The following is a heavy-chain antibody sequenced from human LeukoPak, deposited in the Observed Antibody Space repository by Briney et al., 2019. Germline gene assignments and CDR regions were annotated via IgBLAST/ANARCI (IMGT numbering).Heavy chain of an antibody. CDR2: IFYSGST. CDR1: GGSISTTSYY. J-gene: IGHJ4*02. D-gene: IGHD5-18*01. V-gene: IGHV4-39*07. Sequence: SETLSLTCIVSGGSISTTSYYWGWTRQPPGKGLEWIGDIFYSGSTYYSPSLKSRVTISVDTSKNQFSLKLSSVTAADTAVYYCARGGYSYGYWGQGTLVTVSS. CDR3: ARGGYSYGY.